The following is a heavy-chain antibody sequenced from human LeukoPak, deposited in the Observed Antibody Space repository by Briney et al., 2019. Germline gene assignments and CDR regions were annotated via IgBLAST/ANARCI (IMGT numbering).Heavy chain of an antibody. J-gene: IGHJ6*03. CDR2: MNPNSGNT. Sequence: ASVKVSCKASGYTFTSYDINWVRQATGQGLEWMGWMNPNSGNTGYAQKFQGRVTMTWNTSISTAFMELSSLRSEDTAVYYCARGIQLWFGEIYYMDVWGKGTTVTVSS. CDR1: GYTFTSYD. V-gene: IGHV1-8*01. CDR3: ARGIQLWFGEIYYMDV. D-gene: IGHD5-18*01.